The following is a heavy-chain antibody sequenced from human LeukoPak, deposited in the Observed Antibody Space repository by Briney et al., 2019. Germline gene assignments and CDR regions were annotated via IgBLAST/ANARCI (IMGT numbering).Heavy chain of an antibody. J-gene: IGHJ4*02. V-gene: IGHV1-2*02. CDR1: GYTFTGYC. CDR2: NNPNSGGT. CDR3: ARDRAGVSDY. Sequence: ASVKVSCKASGYTFTGYCMHWVRQAPGQGLEWMGWNNPNSGGTNYAQKFQGRVTMTRDTSISTAYMELSRLRSDDTAVYYCARDRAGVSDYWGQGTLVTVSS. D-gene: IGHD7-27*01.